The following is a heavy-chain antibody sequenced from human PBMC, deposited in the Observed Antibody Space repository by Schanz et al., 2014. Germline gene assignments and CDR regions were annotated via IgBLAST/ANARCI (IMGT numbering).Heavy chain of an antibody. J-gene: IGHJ4*02. CDR1: GYIFINSG. CDR3: ARDRRFFDRDDLYYFDY. D-gene: IGHD3-3*01. Sequence: QVQLVQSGAEVKKPGATVKVSCKASGYIFINSGISWVRQAPGQGLEWMGWISVYNHNKEYDQKFQGRVTMTTETSTSTAYMALTDLRSDDTAVYYCARDRRFFDRDDLYYFDYWGQGTLVTVSS. CDR2: ISVYNHNK. V-gene: IGHV1-18*01.